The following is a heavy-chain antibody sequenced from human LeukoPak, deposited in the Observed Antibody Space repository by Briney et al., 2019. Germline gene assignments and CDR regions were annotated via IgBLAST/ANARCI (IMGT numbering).Heavy chain of an antibody. CDR2: IYTSGST. CDR1: GGSISSGSYY. Sequence: PSETLSLTCTVSGGSISSGSYYWSWIRQPAGKGLEWIGRIYTSGSTNYNPSLKSRVTISVDTSKNQFSLKLSSVTAADTAVYYCARASYGGYVDYWGQGTLVTVSS. CDR3: ARASYGGYVDY. J-gene: IGHJ4*02. D-gene: IGHD4-23*01. V-gene: IGHV4-61*02.